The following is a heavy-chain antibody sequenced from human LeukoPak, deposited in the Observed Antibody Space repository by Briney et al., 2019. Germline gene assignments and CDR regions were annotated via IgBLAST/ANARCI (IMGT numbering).Heavy chain of an antibody. D-gene: IGHD5-24*01. Sequence: LIPSCVPYGLTFDDYGMHWVGQAPGKSKEWVSGINWNSANIAYADSVKGRFTISRDNTKNSLYLQMNSLRPEDTALYYCAKDNRWLTYGMDVWGQGTTVTVSS. CDR1: GLTFDDYG. J-gene: IGHJ6*02. V-gene: IGHV3-9*01. CDR3: AKDNRWLTYGMDV. CDR2: INWNSANI.